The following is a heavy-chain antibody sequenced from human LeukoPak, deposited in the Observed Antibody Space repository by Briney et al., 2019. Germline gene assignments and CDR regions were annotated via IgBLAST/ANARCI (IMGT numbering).Heavy chain of an antibody. J-gene: IGHJ4*02. CDR3: ARRVPNQVITDYFDY. D-gene: IGHD3-16*01. CDR2: ISSSSSYI. CDR1: GFTFSSYS. Sequence: GGSLRLSCAASGFTFSSYSMNWVRQAPGKGLEWVSYISSSSSYIYYADSVKGRFTISRDNAKNSLYLQMNSLRAEDTAVYYCARRVPNQVITDYFDYWGQGALVTVSS. V-gene: IGHV3-21*05.